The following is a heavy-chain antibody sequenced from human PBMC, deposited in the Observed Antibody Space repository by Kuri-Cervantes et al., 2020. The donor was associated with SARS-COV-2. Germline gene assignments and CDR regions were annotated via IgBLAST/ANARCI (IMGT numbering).Heavy chain of an antibody. CDR3: ARHYDFWSGYYYYYGMDV. CDR2: IIPIFGTA. V-gene: IGHV1-69*13. CDR1: GGTFSSYA. Sequence: SVKVSCKASGGTFSSYAISWVRQAPGQGLEWMGGIIPIFGTANYAQKFQGRVTITADESTSTAYMELSSLRSEDTAVYYCARHYDFWSGYYYYYGMDVWGQGTTVTVSS. D-gene: IGHD3-3*01. J-gene: IGHJ6*02.